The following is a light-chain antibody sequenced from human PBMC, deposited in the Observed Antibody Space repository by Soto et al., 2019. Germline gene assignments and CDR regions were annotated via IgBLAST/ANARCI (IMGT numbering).Light chain of an antibody. V-gene: IGLV1-47*01. J-gene: IGLJ3*02. CDR2: GNT. CDR1: NSNIGDNY. Sequence: QSVMTQPPSTSGAPGQRVTISCSGANSNIGDNYVSWYVQLPGTTPKLLIYGNTERPSGIPDRFSGSKSGTSASLGISGLRSGDEADYYCATGDDSLSGVVFGGGTKLTVL. CDR3: ATGDDSLSGVV.